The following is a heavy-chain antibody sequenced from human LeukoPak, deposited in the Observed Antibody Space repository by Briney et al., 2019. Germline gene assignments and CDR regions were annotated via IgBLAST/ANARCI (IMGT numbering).Heavy chain of an antibody. D-gene: IGHD6-13*01. J-gene: IGHJ5*02. CDR1: GYTFTGYY. CDR3: ARDRIAAAGQLYNWFDP. CDR2: INPNSGGT. V-gene: IGHV1-2*06. Sequence: ASVKVSCKASGYTFTGYYMHWVRQAPGQGVEWMGRINPNSGGTNYAQKFQGRATMTRDTSISTAYMELSRLRSDDTAVYYCARDRIAAAGQLYNWFDPWGQGTLVTVSS.